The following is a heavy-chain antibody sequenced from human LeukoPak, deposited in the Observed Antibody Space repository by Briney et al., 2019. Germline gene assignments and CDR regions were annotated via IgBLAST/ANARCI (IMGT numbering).Heavy chain of an antibody. V-gene: IGHV3-30*04. CDR3: ARVFYSSGWYGNFDY. CDR2: ISYDGSNK. CDR1: GFTFSSYA. J-gene: IGHJ4*02. Sequence: PGGPLRLSCAASGFTFSSYAMHWVRQAPGKGLEWVAVISYDGSNKYYADSVKGRFTISRDNSKNTLYLQMNSLRAEDTAVYYCARVFYSSGWYGNFDYWGQGTLVTVSS. D-gene: IGHD6-19*01.